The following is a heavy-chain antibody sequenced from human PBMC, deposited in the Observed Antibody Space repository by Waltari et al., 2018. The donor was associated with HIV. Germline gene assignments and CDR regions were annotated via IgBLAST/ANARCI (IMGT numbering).Heavy chain of an antibody. CDR1: GLTVSSNY. CDR2: LYTGGSK. V-gene: IGHV3-66*01. D-gene: IGHD5-18*01. CDR3: ASPDTTMVHGHYYFYQMDV. Sequence: EVQLVESGGGLVQPGGSLRLSCAASGLTVSSNYMSWVRQAPGKGPGWASLLYTGGSKYYSDSVKGRFTISRDNSKNTLYLQMNSLRAEDTAVYYCASPDTTMVHGHYYFYQMDVWGQGTTVTVSS. J-gene: IGHJ6*02.